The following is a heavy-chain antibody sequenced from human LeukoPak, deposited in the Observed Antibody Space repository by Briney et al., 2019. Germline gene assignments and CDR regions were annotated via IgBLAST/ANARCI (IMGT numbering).Heavy chain of an antibody. CDR1: GFSFSNYG. Sequence: GGSLRLSCAASGFSFSNYGMSWVRQAPGKGLEWVSAISGSGYSTYYADSVKGRFTISRDNSKNTLYLQMNSLRAEDTAVYYCAKDTAGYSSGSYYFDYWGQGTLVTVSS. V-gene: IGHV3-23*01. CDR2: ISGSGYST. J-gene: IGHJ4*02. D-gene: IGHD6-19*01. CDR3: AKDTAGYSSGSYYFDY.